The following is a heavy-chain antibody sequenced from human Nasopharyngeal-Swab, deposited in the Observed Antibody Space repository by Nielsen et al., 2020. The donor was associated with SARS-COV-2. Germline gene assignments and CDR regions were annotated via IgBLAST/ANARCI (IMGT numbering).Heavy chain of an antibody. CDR3: TKSDFWSGYCYY. Sequence: GESLKISCTASGFTFGDYAMSWVRQAPGKGLEWVGFIRSKAYGGTTEYAASVKGRFTISRDDSKSIAYLQMNSLKTEDTAVYYCTKSDFWSGYCYYWGQGTLVTVSS. J-gene: IGHJ4*02. V-gene: IGHV3-49*04. CDR1: GFTFGDYA. D-gene: IGHD3-3*01. CDR2: IRSKAYGGTT.